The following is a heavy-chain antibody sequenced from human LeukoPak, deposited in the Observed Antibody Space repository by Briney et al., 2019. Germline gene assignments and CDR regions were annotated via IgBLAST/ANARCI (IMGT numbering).Heavy chain of an antibody. D-gene: IGHD3-22*01. CDR1: GFTFSFYG. J-gene: IGHJ4*02. CDR2: IWFDGSTE. CDR3: AKDFYRRYFDSRGFYFDF. Sequence: GGSLRLSCAASGFTFSFYGMHWVRQAPGKGLEWVAVIWFDGSTEYYADSVKGRFTISGDNSKNTLYLQMNSLRAEDAALYYCAKDFYRRYFDSRGFYFDFWGQGTLVTVSS. V-gene: IGHV3-33*06.